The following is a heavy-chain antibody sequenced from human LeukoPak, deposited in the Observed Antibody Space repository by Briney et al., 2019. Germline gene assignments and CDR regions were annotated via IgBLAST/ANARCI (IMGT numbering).Heavy chain of an antibody. V-gene: IGHV4-4*07. CDR2: IYTSGST. Sequence: PSETLSLTCTVSGASISSYYWSWIRQSAGKGLEWIGRIYTSGSTNYNPSLKSRVTMSLDTSKNHFSLDLTSVTAADTAMYYCARSAAAGTVGYYYYYMDVWGKGTTVTVSS. CDR1: GASISSYY. CDR3: ARSAAAGTVGYYYYYMDV. J-gene: IGHJ6*03. D-gene: IGHD6-13*01.